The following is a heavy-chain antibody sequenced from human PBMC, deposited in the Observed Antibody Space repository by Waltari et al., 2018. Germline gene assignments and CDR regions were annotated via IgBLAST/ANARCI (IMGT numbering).Heavy chain of an antibody. V-gene: IGHV1-69*08. CDR1: GGTFSSYT. CDR3: ARDIVVVVAATPHNWFGP. Sequence: QVQLVQSGAEVKKPGSSVKVSCKASGGTFSSYTISWVRQAPGQGLEWMGRIIPILGIANYAQKFQGRVTITADKSTSTAYMELSSLRSEDTAVYYWARDIVVVVAATPHNWFGPWGQGTLVTVSS. J-gene: IGHJ5*02. CDR2: IIPILGIA. D-gene: IGHD2-15*01.